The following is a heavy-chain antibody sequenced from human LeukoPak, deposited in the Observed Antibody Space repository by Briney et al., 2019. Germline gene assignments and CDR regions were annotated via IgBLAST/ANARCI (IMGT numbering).Heavy chain of an antibody. CDR2: IIPIFGTA. J-gene: IGHJ3*02. D-gene: IGHD1-1*01. CDR1: GGTFSSYA. CDR3: ARFPWRDLDAFDI. Sequence: ASVKVSCKASGGTFSSYAISWVRQAPGQGLEWMGRIIPIFGTANYAQKFQGRVTITTDESTSAAYMELSSLRSEDTAVYYCARFPWRDLDAFDIWGQGTMVTVSS. V-gene: IGHV1-69*05.